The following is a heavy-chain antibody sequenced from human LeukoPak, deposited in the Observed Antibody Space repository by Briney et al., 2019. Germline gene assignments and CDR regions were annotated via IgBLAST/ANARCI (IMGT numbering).Heavy chain of an antibody. CDR1: GGTFSSYA. CDR2: IIPSFGTA. D-gene: IGHD3-16*02. CDR3: AREVADYDYVWGSYRHNWFDP. J-gene: IGHJ5*02. Sequence: ASVKVSCKASGGTFSSYAISWVRQAPGQGLEWMGGIIPSFGTADYAQKFQGRVTITADKSTSTAYMELSSLRSEDTAVYYCAREVADYDYVWGSYRHNWFDPWGQGTLVTVSS. V-gene: IGHV1-69*06.